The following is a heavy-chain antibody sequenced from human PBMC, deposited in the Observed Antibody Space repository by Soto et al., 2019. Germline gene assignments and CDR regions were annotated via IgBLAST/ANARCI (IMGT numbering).Heavy chain of an antibody. J-gene: IGHJ6*03. Sequence: ASVKVSCKASGYTFTSYDINWVRQATGQGLEWMGWMNPNSGNTGYAQKFQGRVTMTRNTSISTAYMELSSLRSEDTAVYYCARVGYQLLFYNYYYMDVWGKGTTVTVSS. CDR3: ARVGYQLLFYNYYYMDV. CDR1: GYTFTSYD. V-gene: IGHV1-8*01. CDR2: MNPNSGNT. D-gene: IGHD2-2*01.